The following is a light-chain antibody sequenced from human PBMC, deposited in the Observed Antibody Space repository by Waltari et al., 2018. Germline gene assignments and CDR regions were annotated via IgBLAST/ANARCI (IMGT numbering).Light chain of an antibody. CDR2: LGS. J-gene: IGKJ2*01. V-gene: IGKV2-28*01. CDR1: QSLLYGNGFNY. CDR3: MQGLQTPYT. Sequence: DIEMTQSPLSLPVTPGEPASISCRASQSLLYGNGFNYVDWYLQKPGQSPQLLIYLGSHRASGVSDRFSGSGSGTDFTLKISRVEAGDVGLYYCMQGLQTPYTFGRGTKLEIK.